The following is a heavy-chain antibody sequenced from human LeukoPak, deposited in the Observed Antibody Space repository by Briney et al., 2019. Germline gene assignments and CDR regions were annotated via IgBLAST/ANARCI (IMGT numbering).Heavy chain of an antibody. D-gene: IGHD1-26*01. CDR3: AKDRSGSYSQGLDY. V-gene: IGHV3-30*02. Sequence: GGSLRLSCAASGFIFSSYGMHWVRQAPGKGLEWVAFIRYDGTNKYYADSVKGRFTISRGNSKNTLYLQMNSLRAEDTAVYYCAKDRSGSYSQGLDYWGQGTLVTVSS. CDR1: GFIFSSYG. CDR2: IRYDGTNK. J-gene: IGHJ4*02.